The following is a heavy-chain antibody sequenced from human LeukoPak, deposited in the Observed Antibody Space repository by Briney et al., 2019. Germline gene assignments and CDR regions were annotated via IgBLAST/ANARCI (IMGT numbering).Heavy chain of an antibody. V-gene: IGHV4-59*02. D-gene: IGHD6-19*01. Sequence: SETLSLTCTVSGGSVSSYYWSWVRQTPGKGLEWIGYIYYTGGTNYNPSLKSRVTISLDTSKNQLSLKLSSATAADTAVYYCASTLKWLAFDYWGQGALVTVSS. J-gene: IGHJ4*02. CDR3: ASTLKWLAFDY. CDR2: IYYTGGT. CDR1: GGSVSSYY.